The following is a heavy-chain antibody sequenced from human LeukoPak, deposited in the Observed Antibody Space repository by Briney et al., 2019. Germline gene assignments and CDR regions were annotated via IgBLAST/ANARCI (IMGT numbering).Heavy chain of an antibody. CDR3: ARERHYYDSSGYQGDY. J-gene: IGHJ4*02. V-gene: IGHV3-48*03. CDR1: GLTFSSYE. Sequence: GGSLRLSCAASGLTFSSYETNWVRQAPGKGLEWVSYISSSGSTIYYADSVKSRFTISRDNAKDSLYLQMNSLRAEDTAVYYCARERHYYDSSGYQGDYWGQGTLVTVSS. CDR2: ISSSGSTI. D-gene: IGHD3-22*01.